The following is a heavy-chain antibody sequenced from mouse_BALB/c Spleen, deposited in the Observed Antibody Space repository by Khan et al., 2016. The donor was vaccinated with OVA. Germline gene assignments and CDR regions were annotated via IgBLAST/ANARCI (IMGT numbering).Heavy chain of an antibody. Sequence: QVQLQQSGPELKKPGETVKISCKASGYTFTSYGMNWVKQSPGKALRWMGWINTYTGEPTYTDDFKGRFAFSLETSASTAYLQINNLKNEDTATXFCARPPYFSYTLDYWGQGTSVTVSS. J-gene: IGHJ4*01. CDR3: ARPPYFSYTLDY. CDR2: INTYTGEP. V-gene: IGHV9-3-1*01. D-gene: IGHD2-10*01. CDR1: GYTFTSYG.